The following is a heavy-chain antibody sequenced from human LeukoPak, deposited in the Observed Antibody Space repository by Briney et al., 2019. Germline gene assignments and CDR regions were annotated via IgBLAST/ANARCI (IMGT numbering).Heavy chain of an antibody. Sequence: GGSLRLSCAASGFTFSDYYMSWIRQAPGKGLEWVSYISSSGGTIYYADSVKGRFTISRDNAKNSLYLQMNSLRAEDTAVYYCASDLDYGDSENYWGQGTLVTVSS. D-gene: IGHD4-17*01. CDR1: GFTFSDYY. J-gene: IGHJ4*02. V-gene: IGHV3-11*04. CDR2: ISSSGGTI. CDR3: ASDLDYGDSENY.